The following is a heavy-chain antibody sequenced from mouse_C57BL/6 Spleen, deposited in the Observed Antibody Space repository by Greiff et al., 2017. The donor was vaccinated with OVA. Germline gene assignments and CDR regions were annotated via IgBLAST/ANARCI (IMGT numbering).Heavy chain of an antibody. CDR3: TREESYYSNYEAYAMDY. CDR1: GFTFSSYA. V-gene: IGHV5-9-1*02. CDR2: ISSGGDYI. Sequence: EVMLVESGEGLVKPGGSLKLSCAASGFTFSSYAMSWVRQTPEKRLEWVAYISSGGDYIYYADTVKGRFTISRDNARNTLYLQMSSLKSEDTAMYYCTREESYYSNYEAYAMDYWGQGTSVTVSS. J-gene: IGHJ4*01. D-gene: IGHD2-5*01.